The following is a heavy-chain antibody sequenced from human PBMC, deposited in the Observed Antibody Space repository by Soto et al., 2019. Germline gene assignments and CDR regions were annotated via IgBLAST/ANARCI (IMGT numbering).Heavy chain of an antibody. CDR1: GGTFSSYA. CDR2: IIPIFGTA. V-gene: IGHV1-69*13. Sequence: SVKVSCKASGGTFSSYAISWVRQAPGQGLEWMGGIIPIFGTANYAQKFQGRVTIIADESTSTAYMELSSLRSEDTAVYYCAREVGATLNWSDPWGQGTLVTVSS. D-gene: IGHD1-26*01. J-gene: IGHJ5*02. CDR3: AREVGATLNWSDP.